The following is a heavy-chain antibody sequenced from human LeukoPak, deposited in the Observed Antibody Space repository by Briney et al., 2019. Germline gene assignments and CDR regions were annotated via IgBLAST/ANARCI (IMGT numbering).Heavy chain of an antibody. CDR1: GFTFSSYS. V-gene: IGHV3-21*01. D-gene: IGHD6-13*01. CDR3: ARNVGYSSSWWSLDY. CDR2: ISSSSSYI. J-gene: IGHJ4*02. Sequence: GGSLRLSCAASGFTFSSYSMNWVRQAPGKGLEWVSSISSSSSYIYYADSVKGRFTISRDNAKNSLYLQMNSPRAEDTAVYYCARNVGYSSSWWSLDYWGQGTLVTVSS.